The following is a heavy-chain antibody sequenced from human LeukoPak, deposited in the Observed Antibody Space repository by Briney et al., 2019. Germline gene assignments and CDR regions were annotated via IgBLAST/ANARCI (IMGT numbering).Heavy chain of an antibody. D-gene: IGHD1-7*01. CDR2: IYSGGST. CDR3: ASSGTGTTPYFDY. CDR1: GFTVSSNY. V-gene: IGHV3-66*02. J-gene: IGHJ4*02. Sequence: PGGSLRLSCAASGFTVSSNYMSWVRQAPGKGLEWVSVIYSGGSTYYADSVKGRFTISRDNSKNTLYLQMNSLRDEDTAVYYYASSGTGTTPYFDYWGQGTLVTVSS.